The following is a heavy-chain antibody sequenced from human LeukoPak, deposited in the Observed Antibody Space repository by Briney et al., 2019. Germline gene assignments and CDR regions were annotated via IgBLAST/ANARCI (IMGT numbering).Heavy chain of an antibody. Sequence: RGALRHSCVHPVFSFRESIMNSVRQALGERVGWISYSSSSSTTIYYADSVKGRFTNSRDDAKNSLDLQMNSLRAEDTAVYCCARNLNTAGDYWGQGILVSVSS. J-gene: IGHJ4*02. CDR2: SSSSSTTI. CDR1: VFSFRESI. CDR3: ARNLNTAGDY. V-gene: IGHV3-48*01. D-gene: IGHD5-18*01.